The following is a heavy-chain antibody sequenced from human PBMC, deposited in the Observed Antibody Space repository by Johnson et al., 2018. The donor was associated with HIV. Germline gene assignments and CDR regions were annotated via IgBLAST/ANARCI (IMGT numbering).Heavy chain of an antibody. CDR2: IYSGGSP. Sequence: VQLVESGGGLVQPGGSLRLSCAASGFTVRSNYMSWVRQAPGKGLEWVSVIYSGGSPYYADSVKGRFTISRDNSKNTLYLQMNSLRAEDTAVYYCARGSLSGSPDIWGQGTMVTVSS. CDR3: ARGSLSGSPDI. V-gene: IGHV3-66*02. CDR1: GFTVRSNY. J-gene: IGHJ3*02. D-gene: IGHD1-26*01.